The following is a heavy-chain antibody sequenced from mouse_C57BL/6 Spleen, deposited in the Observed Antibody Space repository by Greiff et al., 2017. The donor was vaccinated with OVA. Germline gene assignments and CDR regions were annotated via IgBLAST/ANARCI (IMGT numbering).Heavy chain of an antibody. CDR1: GFTFSSYA. CDR2: ISDGGSYT. Sequence: EVQGVESGGGLVKPGGSLKLSCAASGFTFSSYAMSWVRQTPEKRLEWIATISDGGSYTYYPDNVKGRFTISGDKAKNNLYLQLSHLKSEDTAMYYRAKERLPVYFDHLGQGTTPPGSS. V-gene: IGHV5-4*01. J-gene: IGHJ2*01. CDR3: AKERLPVYFDH. D-gene: IGHD5-5*01.